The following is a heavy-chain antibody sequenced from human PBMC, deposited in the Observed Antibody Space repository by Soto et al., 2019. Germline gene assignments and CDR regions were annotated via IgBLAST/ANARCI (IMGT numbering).Heavy chain of an antibody. J-gene: IGHJ6*02. CDR2: ISSSSSYI. V-gene: IGHV3-21*01. CDR1: GFTFSSYS. CDR3: AKGPTVFGAVISFDYYYGMYV. D-gene: IGHD3-3*01. Sequence: LRLSCAASGFTFSSYSMNWVRQAPGKGLEWVSSISSSSSYIYYADSVKGRFTISRDNAKNSLYLQMNSLRAEDTAVYYCAKGPTVFGAVISFDYYYGMYVWGQGTPVTVSS.